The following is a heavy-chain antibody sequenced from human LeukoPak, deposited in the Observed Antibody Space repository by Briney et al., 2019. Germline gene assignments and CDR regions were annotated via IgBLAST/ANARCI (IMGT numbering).Heavy chain of an antibody. V-gene: IGHV3-9*01. J-gene: IGHJ4*02. CDR2: ISWNSGSI. Sequence: GGSLRLSCAASGFTFDDYAMHWVRQAPGKGLEWVSGISWNSGSIGYADSVKGRFTISRDNAKNTLYLQMNSLRAEDTAVYYCARDRAYYYDSSGYQPEFDYWGQGTLVTVSS. CDR1: GFTFDDYA. D-gene: IGHD3-22*01. CDR3: ARDRAYYYDSSGYQPEFDY.